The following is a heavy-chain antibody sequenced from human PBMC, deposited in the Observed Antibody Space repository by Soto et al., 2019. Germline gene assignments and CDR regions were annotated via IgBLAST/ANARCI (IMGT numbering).Heavy chain of an antibody. CDR2: IYYSGST. J-gene: IGHJ5*02. CDR1: GDSINDFY. CDR3: ARRRSAVDFIGESNWFDP. D-gene: IGHD3-10*01. V-gene: IGHV4-59*08. Sequence: PSETLSLTCTVSGDSINDFYWNWIRQPPGEGLEWIGHIYYSGSTKYNLSLKSRVTISIDMSKTQFSLKLSSVTAADTAVYYCARRRSAVDFIGESNWFDPWGQGTLVTVSS.